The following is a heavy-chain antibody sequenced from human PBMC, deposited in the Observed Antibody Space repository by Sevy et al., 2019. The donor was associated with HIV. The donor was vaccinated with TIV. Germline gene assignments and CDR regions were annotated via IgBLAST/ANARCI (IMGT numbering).Heavy chain of an antibody. D-gene: IGHD3-10*01. Sequence: SETLSLTCTVSGGSISSYYWSWVRQPPGKGLEWIGYIYYSGSTNYNPSLKSRVTISVDTSKNQFSLKLSPVTAADTAVYYCARRFMVRGVSGYYYYGMDVWGQGTTVTVSS. CDR1: GGSISSYY. V-gene: IGHV4-59*12. J-gene: IGHJ6*02. CDR2: IYYSGST. CDR3: ARRFMVRGVSGYYYYGMDV.